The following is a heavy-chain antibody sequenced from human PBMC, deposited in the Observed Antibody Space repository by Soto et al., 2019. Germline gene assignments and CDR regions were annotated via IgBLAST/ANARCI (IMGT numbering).Heavy chain of an antibody. CDR1: GYSFTNND. J-gene: IGHJ5*02. D-gene: IGHD3-16*01. CDR3: ARMETFGSLNWFDP. CDR2: MNPGSGDT. Sequence: GASLKVSGKASGYSFTNNDVSWVRQATGQGLEWMGWMNPGSGDTGYAQKFQGRVTMTRDISIATAYMELSSLRSDDTAIYYCARMETFGSLNWFDPWGQGTLVTVSS. V-gene: IGHV1-8*01.